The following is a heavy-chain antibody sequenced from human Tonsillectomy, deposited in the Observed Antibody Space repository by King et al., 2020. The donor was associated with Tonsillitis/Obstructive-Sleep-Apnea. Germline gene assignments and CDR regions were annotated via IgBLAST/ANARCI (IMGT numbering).Heavy chain of an antibody. CDR2: ISGSGGST. Sequence: VQLVESGGGLVQPGGSLRLSCAASGFTFSSYAMSWVRQAPGKGLEWVSAISGSGGSTYYADSVKGRFTISRDNSKNTLYLQMNRLRAEDTAVYYCAKCGRTVNHDFWICYYLGYFDYWGQGTLVTVSS. V-gene: IGHV3-23*04. J-gene: IGHJ4*02. CDR1: GFTFSSYA. D-gene: IGHD3-3*01. CDR3: AKCGRTVNHDFWICYYLGYFDY.